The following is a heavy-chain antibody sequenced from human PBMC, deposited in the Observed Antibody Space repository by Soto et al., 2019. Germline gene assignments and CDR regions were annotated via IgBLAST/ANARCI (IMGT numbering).Heavy chain of an antibody. CDR2: IFSNDEK. Sequence: SGPTLVNPTQTLTLTCTFSGFSLSTSGVGVGWIRQPPGKALEWLAHIFSNDEKCYSTSLKSRLTISKDTSKSQVVLTMTNMDPVDTATYYCARTSITIFGVVTTLFDYWGQGTLVTVSS. CDR3: ARTSITIFGVVTTLFDY. CDR1: GFSLSTSGVG. V-gene: IGHV2-5*01. J-gene: IGHJ4*02. D-gene: IGHD3-3*01.